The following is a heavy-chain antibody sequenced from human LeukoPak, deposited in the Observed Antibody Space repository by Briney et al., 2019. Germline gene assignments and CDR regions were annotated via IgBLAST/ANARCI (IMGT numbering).Heavy chain of an antibody. CDR2: ISGSGGST. J-gene: IGHJ4*02. V-gene: IGHV3-23*01. CDR3: ARGRYSSAFAFLDY. D-gene: IGHD5-18*01. CDR1: GFTFSSYA. Sequence: GGSLRLSCAASGFTFSSYAMSWVRQAPGKGLEWVSAISGSGGSTYYADSVKGRFTISRDNSKNTLYLQMNSLRAEDTAVYYCARGRYSSAFAFLDYWGPGTLVTISS.